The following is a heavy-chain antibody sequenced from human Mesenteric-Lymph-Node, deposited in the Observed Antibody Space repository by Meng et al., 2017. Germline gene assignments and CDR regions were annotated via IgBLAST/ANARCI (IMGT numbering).Heavy chain of an antibody. J-gene: IGHJ6*02. D-gene: IGHD5-12*01. CDR3: ARDTIGWLRFGYGMDV. V-gene: IGHV3-30*01. CDR2: ISYDGSNK. Sequence: GESLKISCAASGFTFSSYAMHWVRQAPGKGLEWVAVISYDGSNKYYADSVKGRFTISRDNSKNTLYLQMNSLRAEDTAVYYCARDTIGWLRFGYGMDVWGQGTTVTVSS. CDR1: GFTFSSYA.